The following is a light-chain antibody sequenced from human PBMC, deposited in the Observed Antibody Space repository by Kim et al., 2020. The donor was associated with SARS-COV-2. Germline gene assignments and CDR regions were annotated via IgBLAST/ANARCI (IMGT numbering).Light chain of an antibody. V-gene: IGLV6-57*04. CDR2: EDD. CDR3: QSYNRDNVL. CDR1: SGSIDDNY. J-gene: IGLJ2*01. Sequence: NFMLTQPHSVSESPVKTVTISCTRSSGSIDDNYVQWYQQRPGDVPSTVIYEDDQRPSGVSDRFSGSIDNSSNSASLTISGLRTEDEADYYCQSYNRDNVLFGGGTQLSVL.